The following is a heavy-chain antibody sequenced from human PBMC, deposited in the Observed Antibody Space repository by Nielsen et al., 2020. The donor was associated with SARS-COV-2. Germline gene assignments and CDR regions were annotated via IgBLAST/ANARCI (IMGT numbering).Heavy chain of an antibody. CDR2: ISSSGSTI. CDR1: GFTFSSYE. D-gene: IGHD2-2*03. CDR3: AALDIVVVPAALGFDP. V-gene: IGHV3-48*03. J-gene: IGHJ5*02. Sequence: SLKISCAASGFTFSSYEMNWVRQAPGKGLEWVSYISSSGSTIYYADSVKGRFTISRDNAKNSLYLQMNSLRAEDTAVYYCAALDIVVVPAALGFDPWGQGTLVTVSS.